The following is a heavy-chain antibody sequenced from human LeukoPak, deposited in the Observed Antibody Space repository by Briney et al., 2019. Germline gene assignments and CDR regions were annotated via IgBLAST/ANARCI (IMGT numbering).Heavy chain of an antibody. CDR1: GFTFSSYS. Sequence: GGSLRLSCAASGFTFSSYSMNWVRQAPGKGLEWVSSISSSSSYIYYADSVKGRFTISRDNAKNSLYLQMNSLRAEDTAVYYCARDPLYCSSTSWYVSSYFDYWGQGTLVTVSS. J-gene: IGHJ4*02. CDR3: ARDPLYCSSTSWYVSSYFDY. D-gene: IGHD2-2*01. CDR2: ISSSSSYI. V-gene: IGHV3-21*01.